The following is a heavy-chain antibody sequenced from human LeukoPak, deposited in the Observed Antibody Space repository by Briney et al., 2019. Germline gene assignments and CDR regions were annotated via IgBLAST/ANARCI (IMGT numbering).Heavy chain of an antibody. D-gene: IGHD6-13*01. J-gene: IGHJ6*02. CDR1: GFTFSDYS. CDR2: ISSSSTYI. V-gene: IGHV3-21*01. CDR3: ARVRQRLVAYGMDV. Sequence: GGSLRLSCAAYGFTFSDYSMIWVRQPPGKGLEWVSSISSSSTYIYYADSVKGRFTISRDNAKNSLYLQMNSLRAEDTAVYYCARVRQRLVAYGMDVWGQGTTVTVSS.